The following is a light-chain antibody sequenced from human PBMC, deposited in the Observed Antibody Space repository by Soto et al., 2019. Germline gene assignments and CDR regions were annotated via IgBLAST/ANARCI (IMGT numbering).Light chain of an antibody. CDR2: EVS. CDR1: NSDVGAYRF. Sequence: QSALTRPASVAGSPGQSITISCTGTNSDVGAYRFVFWYQQHPGKAPKLMIYEVSHRPSGISDRFSGSKSGNTASLTISGLQAEEDDDYYCTPATITNHYVFGTGTQVT. V-gene: IGLV2-14*01. J-gene: IGLJ1*01. CDR3: TPATITNHYV.